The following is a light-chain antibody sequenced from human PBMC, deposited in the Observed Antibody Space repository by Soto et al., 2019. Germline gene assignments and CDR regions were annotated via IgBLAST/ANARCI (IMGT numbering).Light chain of an antibody. CDR1: QSVSSN. CDR3: QQYNNCPPIT. CDR2: GAS. Sequence: EIVMTQSPATLSVSPGERATLSCRASQSVSSNLAWYQQKPGQAPTLLIYGASTRATGIPARFSGSGSGTEFTLTICSLQSEDFAVYYCQQYNNCPPITFGQGTRLEIK. J-gene: IGKJ5*01. V-gene: IGKV3-15*01.